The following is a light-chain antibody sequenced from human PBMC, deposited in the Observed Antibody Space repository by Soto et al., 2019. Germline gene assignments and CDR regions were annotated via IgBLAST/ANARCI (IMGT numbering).Light chain of an antibody. J-gene: IGLJ1*01. V-gene: IGLV1-40*01. CDR3: QAYDSTLSARYV. Sequence: QSAPTQPPSVSGAPGQRVSISCTGRSTTIGAGDGVHWYLPRPGAALKLLIVGNTIRPSGVPYRFSATTSGTSASLAKTGLEAEHEGDDYVQAYDSTLSARYVFGTGTSITDL. CDR2: GNT. CDR1: STTIGAGDG.